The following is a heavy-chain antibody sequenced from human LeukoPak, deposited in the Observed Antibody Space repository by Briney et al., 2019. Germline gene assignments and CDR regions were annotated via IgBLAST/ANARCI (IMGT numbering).Heavy chain of an antibody. Sequence: GSSLRLSCAASGFTFSSYAMQWVRQAPGKGLEWVAVISYDGSNKYYADSVKGRFTISRDNSKNTLYLQMNSLRAEDTAVYYCARGEYCSGGSCYEEYYYYYGMDVWGQGTTVTVSS. CDR2: ISYDGSNK. V-gene: IGHV3-30-3*01. CDR1: GFTFSSYA. D-gene: IGHD2-15*01. CDR3: ARGEYCSGGSCYEEYYYYYGMDV. J-gene: IGHJ6*02.